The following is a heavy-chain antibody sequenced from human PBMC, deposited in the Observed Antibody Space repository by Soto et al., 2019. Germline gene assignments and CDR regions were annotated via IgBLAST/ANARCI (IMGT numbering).Heavy chain of an antibody. V-gene: IGHV1-18*01. CDR3: ARRYGDPSSAAGFGY. CDR1: GYTFTNYG. J-gene: IGHJ4*02. Sequence: QVQLVQSGAEVKKSGASVKASCKASGYTFTNYGISWVRQAPGQGLEWMGWVSPYNGNRYYAQKFHGRLTLTTDTSTNTAGMELRSLSPGDTAIYYCARRYGDPSSAAGFGYWGQGTLVTVSS. D-gene: IGHD2-21*02. CDR2: VSPYNGNR.